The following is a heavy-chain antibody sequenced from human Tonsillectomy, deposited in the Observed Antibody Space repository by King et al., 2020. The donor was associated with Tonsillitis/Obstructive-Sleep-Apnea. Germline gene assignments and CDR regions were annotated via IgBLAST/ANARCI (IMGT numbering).Heavy chain of an antibody. CDR1: GFTFSNAC. D-gene: IGHD3-3*01. CDR2: IKSKTDGGTT. J-gene: IGHJ4*02. Sequence: VQLVESGGGLVKPGGSLRLSCAASGFTFSNACMSWVRQAPGKGVEWVGRIKSKTDGGTTDYAAPVKGRFTISRDDSKNTLYLQMNSLKTEDTAVYYCTKGQTYYDFWSGYYILDYWGQGTLVTVSS. CDR3: TKGQTYYDFWSGYYILDY. V-gene: IGHV3-15*01.